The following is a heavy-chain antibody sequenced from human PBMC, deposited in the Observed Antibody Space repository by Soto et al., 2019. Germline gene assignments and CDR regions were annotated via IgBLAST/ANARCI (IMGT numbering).Heavy chain of an antibody. CDR3: AKRNPYSSGWYSPIFDY. Sequence: GGSLRLSCAASGFSFSDYAMSWVRQAPGKGLEWVSVISESGGSTHYADSVRGRFTVSRDNSKNSLSLRMNSLRDEDTAVYFCAKRNPYSSGWYSPIFDYWGQGA. J-gene: IGHJ4*02. V-gene: IGHV3-23*01. CDR2: ISESGGST. CDR1: GFSFSDYA. D-gene: IGHD6-13*01.